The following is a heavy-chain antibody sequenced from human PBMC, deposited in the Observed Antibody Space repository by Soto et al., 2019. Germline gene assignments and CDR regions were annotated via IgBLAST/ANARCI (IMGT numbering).Heavy chain of an antibody. J-gene: IGHJ4*02. V-gene: IGHV2-5*02. CDR1: GFSLSTSGVA. CDR3: ARIFDFWSVYYFSY. CDR2: IFWDDDK. Sequence: SGPTLVNPTQTLTLTCTFSGFSLSTSGVAVGWIRQAPRKAPEWLAFIFWDDDKRYSPSLENRLTITKATSKNQVVLTMTNMDPVDTATYYCARIFDFWSVYYFSYWGRGTLVTVSS. D-gene: IGHD3-3*01.